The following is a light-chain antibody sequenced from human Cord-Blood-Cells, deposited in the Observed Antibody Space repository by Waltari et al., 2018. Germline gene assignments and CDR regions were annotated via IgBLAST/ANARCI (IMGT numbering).Light chain of an antibody. J-gene: IGLJ3*02. CDR1: SSDVGGYNY. CDR3: CSYAGSYTWV. V-gene: IGLV2-11*01. Sequence: QSALTQHRSVSGSPGPSVTISCTGTSSDVGGYNYVTLYQQDPGKAPKLMIYDVSKRPSGVPDRFSVSKSGNTASLTISGLQAEDEADYYCCSYAGSYTWVFGGGTKLTVL. CDR2: DVS.